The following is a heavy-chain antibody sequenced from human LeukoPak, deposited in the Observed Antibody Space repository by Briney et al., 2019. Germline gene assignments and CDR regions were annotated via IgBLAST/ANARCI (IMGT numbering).Heavy chain of an antibody. V-gene: IGHV4-59*08. CDR2: VHHTGTA. CDR1: GDSMRYSY. Sequence: SETLSLTCTVSGDSMRYSYGSWIRQSPGKGLEWIAFVHHTGTAHYNPALKSRVAISIDTSKNQYSLRLTSVTAEDTAVYYCARQGGAFGPLDYWGQGTLVTVSS. D-gene: IGHD3/OR15-3a*01. J-gene: IGHJ4*02. CDR3: ARQGGAFGPLDY.